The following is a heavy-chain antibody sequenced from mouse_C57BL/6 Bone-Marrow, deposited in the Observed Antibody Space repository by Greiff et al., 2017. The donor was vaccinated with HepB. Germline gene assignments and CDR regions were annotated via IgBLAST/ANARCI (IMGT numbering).Heavy chain of an antibody. D-gene: IGHD2-4*01. CDR2: ISSGGSST. Sequence: EVMLVESGGDLVKPGGSLKLSCAASGFTFSSYGMSWVRKTPDKRLEGVATISSGGSSTYYPDSVKGRFTISRDNANNTLYLKMSSLKSEDTAMYYCASRLHGAWFAYWGQGTLVTVSA. V-gene: IGHV5-6*02. CDR3: ASRLHGAWFAY. J-gene: IGHJ3*01. CDR1: GFTFSSYG.